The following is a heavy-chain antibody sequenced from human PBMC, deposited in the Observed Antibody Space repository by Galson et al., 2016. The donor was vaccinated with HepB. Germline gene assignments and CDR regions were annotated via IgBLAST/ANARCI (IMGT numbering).Heavy chain of an antibody. Sequence: SLRLSCAASGFTFSSYWMSWVRQTPGKELEWVANIKQDGSKKEYVDSVKGRFTISRDNAKNSLYLQMNSLRDEDTAVYYCARDSHVGAIPFDYWGQGTLVSASS. D-gene: IGHD1-26*01. CDR1: GFTFSSYW. V-gene: IGHV3-7*01. CDR3: ARDSHVGAIPFDY. J-gene: IGHJ4*02. CDR2: IKQDGSKK.